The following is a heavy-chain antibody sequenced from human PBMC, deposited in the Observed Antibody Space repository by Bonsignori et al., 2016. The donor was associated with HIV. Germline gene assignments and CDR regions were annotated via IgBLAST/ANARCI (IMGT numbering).Heavy chain of an antibody. CDR3: ARSGQLYDSRRFDY. Sequence: PGKGLEWIGSIYHSGSTYYNPSLKSRVTISVDTSKNQFSLKLSSVTAADTAVYNCARSGQLYDSRRFDYWGQGILVTVSS. D-gene: IGHD3-22*01. CDR2: IYHSGST. V-gene: IGHV4-38-2*01. J-gene: IGHJ4*02.